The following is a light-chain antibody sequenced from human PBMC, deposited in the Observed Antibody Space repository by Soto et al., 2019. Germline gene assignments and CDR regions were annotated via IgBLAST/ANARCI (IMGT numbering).Light chain of an antibody. J-gene: IGKJ5*01. Sequence: EILMTHSPATVSVSPWEIATLSCRASQSVSRKLAWYQHKPGQAPRLLIYDTSTRAADIPARFSGSGSGTDFTLTISSLQSEDFAVYYCQQYNHWRSISFGQGTRLEIK. CDR3: QQYNHWRSIS. CDR1: QSVSRK. CDR2: DTS. V-gene: IGKV3-15*01.